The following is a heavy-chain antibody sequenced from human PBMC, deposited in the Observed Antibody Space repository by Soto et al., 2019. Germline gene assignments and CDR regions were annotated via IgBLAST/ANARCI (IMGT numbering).Heavy chain of an antibody. CDR2: IAFDGSQE. CDR1: GFSFNTSG. Sequence: QVQLVESGGGVVQPGRALRLSCAASGFSFNTSGMHWVRQAPGKGLEWVAVIAFDGSQEFYGDSVRGRFTISRDNSKNTLFLQMKRLTPEDTAVYYCATKVRVTNYRYYGMDVWGQGTTVTVSS. CDR3: ATKVRVTNYRYYGMDV. D-gene: IGHD2-21*02. J-gene: IGHJ6*02. V-gene: IGHV3-30*03.